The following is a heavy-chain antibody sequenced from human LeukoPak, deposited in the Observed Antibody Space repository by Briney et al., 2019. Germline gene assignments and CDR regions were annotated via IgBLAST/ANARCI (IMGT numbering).Heavy chain of an antibody. CDR2: ISYDGTYE. Sequence: GGSLRLSCAASGFSFSSHAMHWVRQAPGKGLEWVAFISYDGTYENYPDSVKGRSSISRDNSESTMSLQMNSLRLEDTAVYYCVGEVGPRDFGNWGQGTLVTVSS. J-gene: IGHJ4*02. CDR3: VGEVGPRDFGN. CDR1: GFSFSSHA. V-gene: IGHV3-30*04. D-gene: IGHD1-26*01.